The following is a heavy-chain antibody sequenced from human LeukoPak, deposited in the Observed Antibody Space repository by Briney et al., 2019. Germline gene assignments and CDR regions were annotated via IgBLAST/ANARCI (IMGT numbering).Heavy chain of an antibody. Sequence: SETLSFTCAVYGGSFSGYYWSWIRQPPGKGLEWIGEINHSGSTNYNPSLKSRVTISVDTSKNQFSLKLSSVTAADTAVYYCARGASFDYWGQGTLVTVSS. CDR1: GGSFSGYY. J-gene: IGHJ4*02. CDR3: ARGASFDY. V-gene: IGHV4-34*01. CDR2: INHSGST.